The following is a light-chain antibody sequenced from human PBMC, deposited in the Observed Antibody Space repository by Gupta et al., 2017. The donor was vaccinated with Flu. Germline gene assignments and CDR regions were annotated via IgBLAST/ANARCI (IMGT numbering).Light chain of an antibody. CDR1: QSVSNY. CDR2: DTF. J-gene: IGKJ1*01. Sequence: ELVLTQSPATVSASPGERVTLSCRASQSVSNYLAWYQHKPGQAPRLLIYDTFNRATGIPARFSGSGSGTDFTLTISSLEPEDIAVYYCQQRLSFQWTFGQGTKVEIK. CDR3: QQRLSFQWT. V-gene: IGKV3-11*01.